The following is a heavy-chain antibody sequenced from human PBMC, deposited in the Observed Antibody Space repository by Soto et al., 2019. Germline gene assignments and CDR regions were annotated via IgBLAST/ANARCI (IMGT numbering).Heavy chain of an antibody. CDR1: GGSFSGYY. D-gene: IGHD2-2*01. V-gene: IGHV4-34*01. CDR2: INHSGST. CDR3: ARDAGGYCSSTSCSFGAFDI. J-gene: IGHJ3*02. Sequence: QVQLQQWGAGLLKPSETLSLTCAVYGGSFSGYYWSWIRQPPGKGLEWIGEINHSGSTNYNPSLKRRVTISVDTSKNQFSLKLSSVTAADTAVYYCARDAGGYCSSTSCSFGAFDIWGQGTMVTVSS.